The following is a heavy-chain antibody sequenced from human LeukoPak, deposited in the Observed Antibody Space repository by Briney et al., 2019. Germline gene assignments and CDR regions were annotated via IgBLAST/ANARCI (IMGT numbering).Heavy chain of an antibody. CDR1: GFTFSTYS. J-gene: IGHJ4*02. CDR2: ISSSSGYI. Sequence: PGGSLRISCAASGFTFSTYSMHWVRQAPGKGLEWISSISSSSGYIHYADSVKGRITVSRDNAENSLYLQMNSVRAEDTAEYYCAGSAYDSYYFHYWGQGTLVTVSS. CDR3: AGSAYDSYYFHY. V-gene: IGHV3-21*01. D-gene: IGHD5-12*01.